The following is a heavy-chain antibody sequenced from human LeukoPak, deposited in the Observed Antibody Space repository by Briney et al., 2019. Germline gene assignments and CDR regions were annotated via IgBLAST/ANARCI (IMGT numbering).Heavy chain of an antibody. CDR2: ISGSDTST. Sequence: EWVXSISGSDTSTYYADSVKGRFTISRDNSKNTLELQMDSLRAEDTAVYYCTKARSASSSSCYNYWGQGILVTVSS. CDR3: TKARSASSSSCYNY. J-gene: IGHJ4*02. V-gene: IGHV3-23*01. D-gene: IGHD2-2*02.